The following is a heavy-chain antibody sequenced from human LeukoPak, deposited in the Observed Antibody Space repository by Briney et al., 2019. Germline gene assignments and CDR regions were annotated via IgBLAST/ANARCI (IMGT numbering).Heavy chain of an antibody. CDR2: ISSGSSTI. D-gene: IGHD1-26*01. J-gene: IGHJ4*02. V-gene: IGHV3-48*01. Sequence: PGGSLRLSCAASGFTFSNYRMNWVRQAPGKGLEWVSYISSGSSTIYYADSVKGRFTISRDNAKNSLYLQMNSLRAEDTAVHYCARSGGYRFDYWGQGTLVTVSS. CDR1: GFTFSNYR. CDR3: ARSGGYRFDY.